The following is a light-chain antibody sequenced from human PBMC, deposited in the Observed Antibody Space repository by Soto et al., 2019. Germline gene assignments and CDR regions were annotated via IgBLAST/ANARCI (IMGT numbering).Light chain of an antibody. J-gene: IGKJ5*01. V-gene: IGKV3D-15*01. CDR1: QSVRTK. Sequence: ETVMTQSPATLSVSPGERATLSCRASQSVRTKLAWYQQKPGQAPRLLIYGASSRATGIPARFSGSGSGTEFTLTISSLQSEDFAVYYCKQYKEWPPFTFGQGTRLEIK. CDR2: GAS. CDR3: KQYKEWPPFT.